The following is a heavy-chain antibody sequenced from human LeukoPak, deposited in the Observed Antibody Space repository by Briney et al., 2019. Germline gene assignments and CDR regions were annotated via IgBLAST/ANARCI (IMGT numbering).Heavy chain of an antibody. Sequence: GESLKISCKGSGHSFTSYWIGWVRQMPGKGLEWMGIIYPGDSDTRYSPSFQGQVTISADKSISTAYLQWSSLKASDTAVYYCARDRGGGYCSSTSCQEIYYYYYGMDVWGQGTTVTVSS. CDR2: IYPGDSDT. D-gene: IGHD2-2*01. CDR3: ARDRGGGYCSSTSCQEIYYYYYGMDV. V-gene: IGHV5-51*01. J-gene: IGHJ6*02. CDR1: GHSFTSYW.